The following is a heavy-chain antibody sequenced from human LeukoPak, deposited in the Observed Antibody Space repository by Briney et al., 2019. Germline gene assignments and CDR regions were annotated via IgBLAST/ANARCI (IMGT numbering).Heavy chain of an antibody. V-gene: IGHV1-69*13. CDR1: GYTFTSYA. J-gene: IGHJ4*02. CDR2: IIPIFGTA. Sequence: SVKVSCKASGYTFTSYAISWVRQAPGQGLEWMGGIIPIFGTANYAQKFQGRVTITADESTSTAYMELSSLRSEDTAVYYCARVTDCGGDCYYFDYWGQGTLVTVSS. D-gene: IGHD2-21*02. CDR3: ARVTDCGGDCYYFDY.